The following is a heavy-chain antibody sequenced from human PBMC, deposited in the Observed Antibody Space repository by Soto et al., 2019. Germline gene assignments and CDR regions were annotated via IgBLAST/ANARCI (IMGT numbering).Heavy chain of an antibody. Sequence: GGSLRLSCAASGFIFSDYYMSWIRQAPGKGLEWISYISSGGTTVYYADSVKGRFTMSRDNAKNSLYVQMNSLRAEDTAVYYCARSLRGYGYGLADLWGQGTLVTVSS. CDR3: ARSLRGYGYGLADL. D-gene: IGHD5-18*01. CDR1: GFIFSDYY. CDR2: ISSGGTTV. V-gene: IGHV3-11*01. J-gene: IGHJ5*02.